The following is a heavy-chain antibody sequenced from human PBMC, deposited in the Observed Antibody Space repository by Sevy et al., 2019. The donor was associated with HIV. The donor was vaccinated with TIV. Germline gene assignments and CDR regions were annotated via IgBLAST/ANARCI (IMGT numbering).Heavy chain of an antibody. CDR3: TTVGLRYYSGSSSYQGDWFDP. V-gene: IGHV1-24*01. D-gene: IGHD2-15*01. Sequence: VSVKVSCKVSGYTLTKLSIHWVRQTPGKGLEWMGEFAPQYGETIYAQRFQGRLTMTEDKSPDTAFMELSSLTSEDTAIYYCTTVGLRYYSGSSSYQGDWFDPWGQGTLVTVSS. CDR1: GYTLTKLS. J-gene: IGHJ5*02. CDR2: FAPQYGET.